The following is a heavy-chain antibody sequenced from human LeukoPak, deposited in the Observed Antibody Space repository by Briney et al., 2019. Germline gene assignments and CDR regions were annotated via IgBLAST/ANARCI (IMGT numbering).Heavy chain of an antibody. J-gene: IGHJ4*02. CDR1: GFTFDDYA. V-gene: IGHV3-9*01. Sequence: PGRSLRLSCAASGFTFDDYAMPWVRQAPGRGLEWVSGISWNSGNIAYADSVKGRFTISRDSAKRSLYLQMNSLRPEDTALYYCGKDNYYDTTGYIDYWGQGTLVTVSS. D-gene: IGHD3-22*01. CDR3: GKDNYYDTTGYIDY. CDR2: ISWNSGNI.